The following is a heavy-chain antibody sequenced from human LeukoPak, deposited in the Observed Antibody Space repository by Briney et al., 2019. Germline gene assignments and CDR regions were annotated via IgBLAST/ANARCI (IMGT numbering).Heavy chain of an antibody. V-gene: IGHV4-34*01. J-gene: IGHJ4*02. CDR3: ARCDWNYRGFDY. CDR1: GGSFSGYY. Sequence: SETLSLTCAVYGGSFSGYYWSWIRQPPGEGLEWIGEINHSGSTNYNPSLKSRVTISVDTSKNQFSLKLSSVTAAHTAVYYCARCDWNYRGFDYWGQGTLVTVSS. D-gene: IGHD1-7*01. CDR2: INHSGST.